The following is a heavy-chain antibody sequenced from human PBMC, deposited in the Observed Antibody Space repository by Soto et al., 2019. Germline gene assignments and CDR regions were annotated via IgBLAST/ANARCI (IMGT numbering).Heavy chain of an antibody. V-gene: IGHV3-30*18. J-gene: IGHJ6*02. Sequence: GGSLRLSCAASGFTFSSYGMHWVRQAPGKGLEWVAVISYDGSNKYYADSVKGRFTITRDNSKNTLYLQMNSLRAEDTAVYYCAKDPSKGSGSYDYYYYGMDVWGQGTTVTVSS. CDR2: ISYDGSNK. CDR3: AKDPSKGSGSYDYYYYGMDV. CDR1: GFTFSSYG. D-gene: IGHD1-26*01.